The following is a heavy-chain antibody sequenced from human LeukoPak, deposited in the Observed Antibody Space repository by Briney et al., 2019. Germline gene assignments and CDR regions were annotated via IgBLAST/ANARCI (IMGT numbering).Heavy chain of an antibody. CDR1: GYTFTTYA. J-gene: IGHJ4*02. D-gene: IGHD6-13*01. CDR3: ARDPIGSRWPYYFDY. Sequence: ASVKVSCKASGYTFTTYAMHWVRQAPGQRLEWMGWINAGNGNTKYSQKFQARVTITRDTSASTAYMELSSLRSEDTAVYYCARDPIGSRWPYYFDYWGQGTMVTVSS. CDR2: INAGNGNT. V-gene: IGHV1-3*01.